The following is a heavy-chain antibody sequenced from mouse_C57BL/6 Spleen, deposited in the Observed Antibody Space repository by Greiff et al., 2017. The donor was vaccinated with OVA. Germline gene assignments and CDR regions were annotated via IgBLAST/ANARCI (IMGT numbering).Heavy chain of an antibody. V-gene: IGHV5-4*01. CDR3: AREIGSSSYFDY. CDR2: ISDGGSYT. Sequence: EVKLMESGGGLVKPGGSLKLSCAASGFTFSSYAMSWVRQTPEKRLEWVATISDGGSYTYYPVNVKGRFTISRDNAKNNLYLQMSHLKSEDTAMYYCAREIGSSSYFDYWGQGTTLTVSS. J-gene: IGHJ2*01. CDR1: GFTFSSYA. D-gene: IGHD1-1*01.